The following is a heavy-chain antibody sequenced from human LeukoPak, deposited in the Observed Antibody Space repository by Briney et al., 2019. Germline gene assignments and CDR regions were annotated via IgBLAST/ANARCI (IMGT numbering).Heavy chain of an antibody. J-gene: IGHJ4*02. D-gene: IGHD3-9*01. V-gene: IGHV3-13*04. Sequence: GGSLRLSCAASEFIFSSYDMHWVRQATGKGLEWVSAIGTADDTYYPGSVKGRFTISRQKAKNSLYLQMNSLRAGDTAVYYCVRGQGWLTDHFDYWGQGTLVTVSS. CDR3: VRGQGWLTDHFDY. CDR1: EFIFSSYD. CDR2: IGTADDT.